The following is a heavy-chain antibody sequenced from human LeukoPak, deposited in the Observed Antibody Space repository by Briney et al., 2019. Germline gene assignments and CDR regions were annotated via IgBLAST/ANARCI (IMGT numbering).Heavy chain of an antibody. Sequence: PSETLSLTCTVSGGSISGRDFYWVWIRQPPGKGLEWIGSAFYSGSTYYNPSLKSRVTISVDTSENQFSLKLNFLTAADTAVYYCARQSRSSPQNGDYLGLDSWGQGTLVTVSS. CDR2: AFYSGST. CDR3: ARQSRSSPQNGDYLGLDS. J-gene: IGHJ4*02. CDR1: GGSISGRDFY. D-gene: IGHD4-17*01. V-gene: IGHV4-39*01.